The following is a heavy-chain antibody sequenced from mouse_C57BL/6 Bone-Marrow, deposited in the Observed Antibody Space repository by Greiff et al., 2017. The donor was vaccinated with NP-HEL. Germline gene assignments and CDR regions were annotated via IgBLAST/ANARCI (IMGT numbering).Heavy chain of an antibody. CDR2: IDPSDSYT. CDR1: GYTFTSYW. V-gene: IGHV1-69*01. D-gene: IGHD2-4*01. CDR3: ARRLYDYSPWFAY. Sequence: VQLQQPGAELVMPGASVKLSCKASGYTFTSYWMHWVKQRPGQGLEWIGEIDPSDSYTNYNQKCKGKSTLTVDKSSSTAYMQLSSLTSEDSAVYYCARRLYDYSPWFAYWGQGTLVTVSA. J-gene: IGHJ3*01.